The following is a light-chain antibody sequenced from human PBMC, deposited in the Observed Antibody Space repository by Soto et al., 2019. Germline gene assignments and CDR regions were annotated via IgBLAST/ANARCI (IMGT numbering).Light chain of an antibody. CDR3: QQGNSFPLT. CDR2: DAS. Sequence: DIQMTQSPSSLSASVGDRVTITCQASQDITNYLHWFQQKPGKAPNLLIYDASTLRNGVPSRFSGSGSGTYFTLTISNLQPEDFATYYCQQGNSFPLTFGGGTKVEIK. CDR1: QDITNY. J-gene: IGKJ4*01. V-gene: IGKV1-16*01.